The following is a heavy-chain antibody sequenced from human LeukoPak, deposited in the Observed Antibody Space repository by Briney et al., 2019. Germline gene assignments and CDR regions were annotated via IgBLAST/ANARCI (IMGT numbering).Heavy chain of an antibody. D-gene: IGHD6-19*01. J-gene: IGHJ4*02. Sequence: ASVKVSCKASGYTFTGYYMHWARQAPGQGLEWMGWINPNSGGTNYAQKFQGRVTMTRDTSISTAYMELSRLRSDDTAVYYCARAGSGSGWYNFDYWGQGTLVTVSS. V-gene: IGHV1-2*02. CDR1: GYTFTGYY. CDR3: ARAGSGSGWYNFDY. CDR2: INPNSGGT.